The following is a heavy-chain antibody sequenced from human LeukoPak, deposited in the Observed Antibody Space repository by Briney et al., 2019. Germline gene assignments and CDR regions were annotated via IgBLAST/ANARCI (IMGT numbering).Heavy chain of an antibody. Sequence: PGGSLRLSCAASGFTFSSYWMHWVRQAPGKGLEWVSAISGSGGSTYYADSVKGRFTISRDDSKNTLYLQMNSLRAEDTAVYYCAKDRSGSYSDDAFDIWGQGTMVTVSS. J-gene: IGHJ3*02. D-gene: IGHD1-26*01. CDR3: AKDRSGSYSDDAFDI. CDR2: ISGSGGST. CDR1: GFTFSSYW. V-gene: IGHV3-23*01.